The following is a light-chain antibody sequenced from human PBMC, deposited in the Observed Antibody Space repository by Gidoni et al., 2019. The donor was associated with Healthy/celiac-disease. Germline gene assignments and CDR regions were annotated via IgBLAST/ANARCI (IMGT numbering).Light chain of an antibody. CDR3: QQYDNLLPT. CDR1: QDISNY. V-gene: IGKV1-33*01. Sequence: DIQMTQSPSSLSASVGDRVTITCQASQDISNYLNWYQQKPWKAPKLLIYDASNLETGVPSRFSGSGSGTDFTFTISSLQPEDIATYYCQQYDNLLPTFGGGTKVEIK. J-gene: IGKJ4*01. CDR2: DAS.